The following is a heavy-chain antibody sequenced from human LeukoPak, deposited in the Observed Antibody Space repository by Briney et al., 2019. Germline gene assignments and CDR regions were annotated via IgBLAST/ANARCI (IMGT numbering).Heavy chain of an antibody. D-gene: IGHD3-3*01. J-gene: IGHJ5*02. CDR1: GYTFTDYY. CDR2: INPHGAST. V-gene: IGHV1-46*01. Sequence: ASVKVSCKASGYTFTDYYMHWVRQAPGQGLEWMGIINPHGASTTYAQKFEGRLTMIRDMSTSTVYMELSSLTSEDTAIYYCAREPYYDFWRGFDTWGLGTLVTVSS. CDR3: AREPYYDFWRGFDT.